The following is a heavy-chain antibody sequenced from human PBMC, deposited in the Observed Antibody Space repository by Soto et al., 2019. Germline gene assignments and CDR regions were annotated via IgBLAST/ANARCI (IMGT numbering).Heavy chain of an antibody. J-gene: IGHJ3*02. CDR1: GGSISSSSYY. CDR3: AKGGSGSYSNAFDI. D-gene: IGHD3-10*01. CDR2: IYYSGST. V-gene: IGHV4-39*05. Sequence: TSETPSLTCTVSGGSISSSSYYWGWIRQPPGKGLEWIGSIYYSGSTYYNPSLKSRVTISVDTSKNQFSLKLSSVTAADTAVYYCAKGGSGSYSNAFDIWGQGTMVTV.